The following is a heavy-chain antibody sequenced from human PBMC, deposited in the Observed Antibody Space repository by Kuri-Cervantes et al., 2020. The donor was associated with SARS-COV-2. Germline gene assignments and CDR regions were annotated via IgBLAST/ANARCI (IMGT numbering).Heavy chain of an antibody. V-gene: IGHV3-13*05. Sequence: GESLKISCAASGFTFSSYDMHWVRQATGKGLEWVSAIGTAGDPYYPGSVKGRFTISRDNAKNSLYLQMNSLRAEDTAVYYCARGGGRIVVVPAAMYYYGMDVWGQGTTVTVSS. CDR3: ARGGGRIVVVPAAMYYYGMDV. CDR1: GFTFSSYD. D-gene: IGHD2-2*01. CDR2: IGTAGDP. J-gene: IGHJ6*02.